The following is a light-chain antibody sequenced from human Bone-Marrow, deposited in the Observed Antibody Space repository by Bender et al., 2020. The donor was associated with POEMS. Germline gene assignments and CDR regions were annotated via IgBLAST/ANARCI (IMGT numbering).Light chain of an antibody. CDR2: SDN. V-gene: IGLV1-44*01. CDR1: SSNIGTNP. CDR3: AAWEDSLNGWV. J-gene: IGLJ3*02. Sequence: QSVLTQPPSASGTPGQRVTISCSGSSSNIGTNPVNWYQQLPGAAPKLLIYSDNERPSGVPGRFSGSKSASSASLAISGLQSEDEAQYYCAAWEDSLNGWVFGGGTKLTVL.